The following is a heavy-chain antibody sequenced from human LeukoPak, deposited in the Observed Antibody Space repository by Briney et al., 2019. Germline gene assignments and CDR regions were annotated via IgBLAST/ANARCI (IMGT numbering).Heavy chain of an antibody. CDR3: ARHRYYYDSSGYYYQP. CDR2: IYYSGST. Sequence: SETLSLTCTVSGGSISSYYWSWIRQPPGKGLEWIGYIYYSGSTNYNPSPKSRVTISVDTSKNQFSLRLSSVTAADTAVYYCARHRYYYDSSGYYYQPWGQGTLVTVSS. D-gene: IGHD3-22*01. J-gene: IGHJ5*02. V-gene: IGHV4-59*01. CDR1: GGSISSYY.